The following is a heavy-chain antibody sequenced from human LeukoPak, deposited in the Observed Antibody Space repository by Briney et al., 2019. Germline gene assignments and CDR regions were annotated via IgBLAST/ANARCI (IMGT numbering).Heavy chain of an antibody. CDR3: ARGPYSYGYEAGDY. V-gene: IGHV3-74*01. Sequence: GGSLRLSCAASGFTFSTYWMHWVRQAPGKGLVWVSRINRDGSSTSYADSVKGRFTISRDNAKNTLYLQMNSLRAEDTAVYYCARGPYSYGYEAGDYWGQGTLVTVSS. D-gene: IGHD5-18*01. CDR2: INRDGSST. J-gene: IGHJ4*02. CDR1: GFTFSTYW.